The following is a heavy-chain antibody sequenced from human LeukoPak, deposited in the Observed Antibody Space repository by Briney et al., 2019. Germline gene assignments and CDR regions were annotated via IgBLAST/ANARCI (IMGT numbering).Heavy chain of an antibody. CDR2: ISGSGGST. Sequence: GGSLRLPCAASGFTFSSYAMSWVRQAPGKGLEWVSAISGSGGSTYYADSVKGRFTISRDNSKNTLYLQMNSLRAEDTAVYYCAKSPSFTIFGVVIYFDYWGQGTLATVSS. V-gene: IGHV3-23*01. CDR1: GFTFSSYA. CDR3: AKSPSFTIFGVVIYFDY. J-gene: IGHJ4*02. D-gene: IGHD3-3*01.